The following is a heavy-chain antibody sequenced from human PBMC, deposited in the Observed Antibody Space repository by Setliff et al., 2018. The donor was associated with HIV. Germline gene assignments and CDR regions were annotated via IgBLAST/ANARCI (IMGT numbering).Heavy chain of an antibody. CDR2: IYYTGST. CDR1: GGSIGTYY. J-gene: IGHJ3*02. D-gene: IGHD6-19*01. V-gene: IGHV4-59*01. Sequence: SETLSLTCPVSGGSIGTYYWSWIRQPPGKGLEWIGYIYYTGSTNYNPSLKSRVIISVDTSKNQFSLNLSSATAADAAVYFCARGSPYTSAWYGGGTFDIWGQGTLVTVSS. CDR3: ARGSPYTSAWYGGGTFDI.